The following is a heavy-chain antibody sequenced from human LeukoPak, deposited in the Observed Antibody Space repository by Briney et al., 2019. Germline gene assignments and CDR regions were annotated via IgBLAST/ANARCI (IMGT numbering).Heavy chain of an antibody. V-gene: IGHV4-4*02. Sequence: PSGTLSLTCVVSGGSISSNNWWNWVRQPPGKGLEWIGEMYHSGSTNYNPSLKSRVTMSVDKSKNQVSLKLSSVTAADTAVYYCARASIWFGELWTSDPYSYYFDYWGQGTLVTVSS. D-gene: IGHD3-10*01. CDR1: GGSISSNNW. CDR2: MYHSGST. J-gene: IGHJ4*02. CDR3: ARASIWFGELWTSDPYSYYFDY.